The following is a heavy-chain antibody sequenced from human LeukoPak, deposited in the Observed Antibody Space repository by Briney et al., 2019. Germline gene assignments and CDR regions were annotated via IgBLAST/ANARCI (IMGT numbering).Heavy chain of an antibody. CDR1: GFTFSSYA. D-gene: IGHD3-16*01. CDR3: ANCDDYVWGSQN. J-gene: IGHJ4*02. CDR2: ISGSGGST. Sequence: GGSLRLSCAASGFTFSSYAMSCVRQAPGKGLEWFSAISGSGGSTYYADSVKGRFTIYRDNSKNTLYLQMNSLRAEDTAVYYCANCDDYVWGSQNWGQGTLVTVSS. V-gene: IGHV3-23*01.